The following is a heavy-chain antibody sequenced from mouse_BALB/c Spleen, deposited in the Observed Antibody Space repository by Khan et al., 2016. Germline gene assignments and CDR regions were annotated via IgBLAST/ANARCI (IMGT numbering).Heavy chain of an antibody. CDR1: GYTFTNYG. CDR3: ARWYGNYALDY. CDR2: INTNTGAP. D-gene: IGHD2-10*02. V-gene: IGHV9-3*02. J-gene: IGHJ4*01. Sequence: QIQLVQSGPELKKPGETVKISCKASGYTFTNYGVHWVKQAPGKGLKWMGWINTNTGAPTYAEEFKGRFAFSLETSASTAFLQIDHLKNEDTATYFCARWYGNYALDYWCQGTSVTVAS.